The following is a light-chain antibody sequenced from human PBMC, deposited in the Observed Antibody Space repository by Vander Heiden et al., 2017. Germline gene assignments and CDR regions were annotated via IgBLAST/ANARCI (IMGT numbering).Light chain of an antibody. CDR3: QQYNNWPPLT. V-gene: IGKV3D-15*01. CDR2: GAS. CDR1: QSINSN. J-gene: IGKJ4*01. Sequence: EIVITQPPATLSVSPGERATLSCRASQSINSNLAWYQQRPGQAPRLLMYGASIRATGIPARFSGSGSGTEFTLTISSLQSEDFAVYYCQQYNNWPPLTFGGGTRVEIK.